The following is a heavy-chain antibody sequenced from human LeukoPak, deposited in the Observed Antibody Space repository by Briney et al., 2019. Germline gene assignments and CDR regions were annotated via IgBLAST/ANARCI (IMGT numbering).Heavy chain of an antibody. J-gene: IGHJ4*02. D-gene: IGHD3-10*01. CDR2: IYYSGSP. CDR3: AAYGSGSYYNGGYFDY. V-gene: IGHV4-59*01. Sequence: SETLSLTCTVSGGSISSYYWSWIRQPPGKGLEWIGYIYYSGSPNYNPSLKSRVTISVDTSKNQFSLKLSSVTAADTAVYYCAAYGSGSYYNGGYFDYWGQGTLVTVSS. CDR1: GGSISSYY.